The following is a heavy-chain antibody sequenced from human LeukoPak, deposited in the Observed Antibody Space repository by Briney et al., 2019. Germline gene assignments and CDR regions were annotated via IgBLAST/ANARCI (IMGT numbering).Heavy chain of an antibody. Sequence: SETLSLTCTVSGGSISSYYWSWIRQPPGKGLEWIGYIYYSGSTNYNPSLKSRVTISVDTSKNQFSLKLSSVTAADTAVYYCARGGGPRRIDYWGQGTLVTVSS. CDR1: GGSISSYY. V-gene: IGHV4-59*01. D-gene: IGHD3-16*01. CDR2: IYYSGST. CDR3: ARGGGPRRIDY. J-gene: IGHJ4*02.